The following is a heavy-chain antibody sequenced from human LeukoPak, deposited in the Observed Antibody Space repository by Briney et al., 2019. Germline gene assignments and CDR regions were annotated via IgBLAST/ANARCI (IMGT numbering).Heavy chain of an antibody. Sequence: SVKVSCKASGGTFSSYAISWVRQAPGQGLEWMGGIIPIFGTANYAQKFQGRVTITADESTNTAYMELSSLRSEDTAVYYCARDSSGYYTAYYFDYWGQGTLVTVSS. D-gene: IGHD3-22*01. CDR1: GGTFSSYA. J-gene: IGHJ4*02. CDR3: ARDSSGYYTAYYFDY. V-gene: IGHV1-69*13. CDR2: IIPIFGTA.